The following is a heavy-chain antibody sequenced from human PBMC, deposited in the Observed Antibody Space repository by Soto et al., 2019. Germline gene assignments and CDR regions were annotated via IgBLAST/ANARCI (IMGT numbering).Heavy chain of an antibody. CDR3: ARTGHLLDY. V-gene: IGHV4-34*01. CDR1: GGSFSDYY. Sequence: PSETLSLTCAVHGGSFSDYYWSWIRQPPGKGLEWIGEINYSGRTNYNPSLKSRVTISVDTSKNQFSLKLSSMTAADTAVYYCARTGHLLDYWGQGISVTVSS. J-gene: IGHJ4*02. CDR2: INYSGRT.